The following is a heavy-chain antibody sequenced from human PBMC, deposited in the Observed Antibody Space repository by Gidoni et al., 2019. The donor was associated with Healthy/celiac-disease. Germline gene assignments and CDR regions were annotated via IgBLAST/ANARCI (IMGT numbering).Heavy chain of an antibody. CDR3: TTGPTTVPRGY. CDR2: IKSKPDGGTT. Sequence: EVQLVESGGGLVKPGGSLRLSCSASGFTVSNAWMSWVRQAEGKGLKWVGRIKSKPDGGTTAYAEPVKGRFTISRDDSKNTLYLQMNSLKPEDTAVYYCTTGPTTVPRGYWGQGTLVTVSS. V-gene: IGHV3-15*01. J-gene: IGHJ4*02. D-gene: IGHD4-17*01. CDR1: GFTVSNAW.